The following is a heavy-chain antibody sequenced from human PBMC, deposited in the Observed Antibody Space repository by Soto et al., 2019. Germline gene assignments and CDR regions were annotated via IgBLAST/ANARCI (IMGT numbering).Heavy chain of an antibody. CDR3: ARARLSGGYSYGPFDY. V-gene: IGHV4-34*01. J-gene: IGHJ4*02. D-gene: IGHD5-18*01. CDR2: INHSGST. Sequence: QVQLQQWGAGLLKPSETLSLTCAVYGGSFSGYYWSWIRQPPGKGLEWIGEINHSGSTNYNPSLKSRVTISVDTSKNQFSLKLSSVTAADPAVYYCARARLSGGYSYGPFDYWGQGTLVTVSS. CDR1: GGSFSGYY.